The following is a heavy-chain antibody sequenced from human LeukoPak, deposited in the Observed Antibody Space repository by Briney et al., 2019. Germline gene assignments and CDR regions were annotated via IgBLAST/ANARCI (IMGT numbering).Heavy chain of an antibody. CDR1: GYTFTSYY. CDR2: INPSGGST. CDR3: ARDSLDSSLTLDFDY. J-gene: IGHJ4*02. Sequence: GASVKVSCKASGYTFTSYYMHWVRQAPGQGLEWMGIINPSGGSTSYAQKFQDRVTMTRDTSTSTVYMELSSLRSEDTAVYYCARDSLDSSLTLDFDYWGQGTLVTVSS. D-gene: IGHD6-6*01. V-gene: IGHV1-46*01.